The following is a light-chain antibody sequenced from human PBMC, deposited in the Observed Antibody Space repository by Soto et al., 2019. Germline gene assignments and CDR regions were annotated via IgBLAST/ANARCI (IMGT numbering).Light chain of an antibody. V-gene: IGKV1-33*01. J-gene: IGKJ5*01. CDR2: DAS. CDR1: QDITNY. Sequence: DIQMTQSPSSLSAFVGDRVTITCQPSQDITNYLEWYQQKPGKAPKLLLYDASSLETGVPSRFSGSGSGTDFTLTISSLQHEDVETYYCQHYDHLQITLGQGTRLEIK. CDR3: QHYDHLQIT.